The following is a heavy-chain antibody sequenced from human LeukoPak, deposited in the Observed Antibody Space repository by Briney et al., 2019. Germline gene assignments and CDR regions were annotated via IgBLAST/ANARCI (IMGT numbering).Heavy chain of an antibody. J-gene: IGHJ4*02. V-gene: IGHV4-34*01. CDR2: INHSGST. Sequence: PGGSLRLSCEASGFTFSSHSMTWVRQAPGKTLEWIGEINHSGSTNYNPSLKSRVTISVDTSKNQFSLKLSSVTAADTAVYYCARGHRGYFDYWGQGTLVTVSS. CDR3: ARGHRGYFDY. CDR1: GFTFSSHS.